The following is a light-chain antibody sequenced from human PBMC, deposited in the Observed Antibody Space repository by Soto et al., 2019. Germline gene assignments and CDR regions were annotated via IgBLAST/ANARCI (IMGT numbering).Light chain of an antibody. V-gene: IGKV3-20*01. CDR1: QSVSNNY. CDR2: GSS. J-gene: IGKJ2*01. CDR3: QQYGGSPPYT. Sequence: EVVLTQSPGTLSLSPGERATLSCRASQSVSNNYLAWYQQKPGQAPRLLIFGSSDRATGIPDRFSGSGSGTDFTLTISRLESEDFAIYYWQQYGGSPPYTFGQGTRLEIK.